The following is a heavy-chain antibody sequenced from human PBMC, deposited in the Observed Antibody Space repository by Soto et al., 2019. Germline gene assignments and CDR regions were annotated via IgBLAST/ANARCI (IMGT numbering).Heavy chain of an antibody. CDR2: MNPNSGNT. CDR3: VRRGFSSSWGYWYFDL. CDR1: GYTFTSYD. J-gene: IGHJ2*01. Sequence: QVQLVQSGAEVKKPGASVKVSCKASGYTFTSYDINWVRQATGQGLEWMGWMNPNSGNTGYAQKFQGRVTMTSNTSISTAYMELSSLRAEDTAEYYCVRRGFSSSWGYWYFDLWGRGTLVTVSS. V-gene: IGHV1-8*01. D-gene: IGHD6-13*01.